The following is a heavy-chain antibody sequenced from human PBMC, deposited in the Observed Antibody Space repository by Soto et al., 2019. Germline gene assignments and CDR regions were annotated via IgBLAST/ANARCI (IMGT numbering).Heavy chain of an antibody. V-gene: IGHV1-3*01. Sequence: ASVKVSCKASGYTFTSYAMHWVRQAPGQRLEWMGWINAGNGNTKYSQKFQGRVTITRDTSARSAYMELSSLRSEDTAVYYCARDFHCSSTSCRNWFDPWGQGTLVTVSS. CDR3: ARDFHCSSTSCRNWFDP. D-gene: IGHD2-2*01. J-gene: IGHJ5*02. CDR1: GYTFTSYA. CDR2: INAGNGNT.